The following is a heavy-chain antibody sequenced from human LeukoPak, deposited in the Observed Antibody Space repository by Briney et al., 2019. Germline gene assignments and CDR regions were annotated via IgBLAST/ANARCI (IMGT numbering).Heavy chain of an antibody. CDR1: GGSINSFY. J-gene: IGHJ5*02. V-gene: IGHV4-59*01. D-gene: IGHD1-26*01. CDR3: ARKGGATQVYNWFDP. Sequence: KASETLSLTFTVSGGSINSFYWSWIRQPPGKGLEWMAYIYYSGSTSYNPSLKSRVTISVDTSKNQFSLKLNSVTAADTAMYYCARKGGATQVYNWFDPWGQGTLVTVSS. CDR2: IYYSGST.